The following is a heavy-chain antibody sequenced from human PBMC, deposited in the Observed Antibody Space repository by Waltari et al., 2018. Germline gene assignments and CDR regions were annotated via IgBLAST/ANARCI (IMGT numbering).Heavy chain of an antibody. CDR2: IYHTGGT. J-gene: IGHJ5*02. CDR1: GSSITTNTY. Sequence: QVQLEESGPGLVKPSETLSLTCTVSGSSITTNTYWAWIRQPPGEKLEWIASIYHTGGTYYYPSLRSRVTISVDTSKSQFSLKLTSMTAADTAVYYCAKTLGATFRDNWFDPWGQGIMVTVSS. CDR3: AKTLGATFRDNWFDP. V-gene: IGHV4-38-2*02. D-gene: IGHD1-26*01.